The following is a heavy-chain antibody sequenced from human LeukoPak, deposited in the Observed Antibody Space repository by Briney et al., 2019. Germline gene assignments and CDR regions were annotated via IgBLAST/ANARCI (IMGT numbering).Heavy chain of an antibody. CDR1: GFTLSAYE. CDR3: TSKGGALNYFDY. D-gene: IGHD1-26*01. V-gene: IGHV3-48*03. Sequence: GGSLRLSCAASGFTLSAYEMSWLCQAPGKGLEWVSYISSSGITIYYADSLKGRFTISRDNAKNLLYLQMNSLRAEDTAVYYCTSKGGALNYFDYWGQGTLVTVSS. CDR2: ISSSGITI. J-gene: IGHJ4*02.